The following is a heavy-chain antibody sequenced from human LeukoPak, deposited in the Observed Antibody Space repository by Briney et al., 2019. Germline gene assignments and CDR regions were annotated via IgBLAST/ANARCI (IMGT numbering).Heavy chain of an antibody. CDR2: ISYDGSNK. CDR3: TTGLGGYDFDY. Sequence: GRSLRLSCAASGFTFSSYAMHWVRQAPGKGLEWVAVISYDGSNKYYADSVKGRFTISRDNSKNTLYLQMNSLRAEDTAVYYCTTGLGGYDFDYWGQGTLVTVSS. CDR1: GFTFSSYA. V-gene: IGHV3-30*04. J-gene: IGHJ4*02. D-gene: IGHD5-12*01.